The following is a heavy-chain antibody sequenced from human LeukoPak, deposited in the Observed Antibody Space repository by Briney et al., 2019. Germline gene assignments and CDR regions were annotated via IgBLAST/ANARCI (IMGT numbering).Heavy chain of an antibody. CDR2: ISGLDGTT. V-gene: IGHV3-23*01. D-gene: IGHD3-10*01. Sequence: RGGSVSLLFSLSGYLQCRCLRVGLRQAPGKGLEWVSSISGLDGTTFYADSVKARFTISRDSSKNTLYLQMNSLRAEDTAVYYCAKEHSGSYPDTNRKNWSVTGGQGTLVTVSS. CDR3: AKEHSGSYPDTNRKNWSVT. J-gene: IGHJ4*02. CDR1: GYLQCRC.